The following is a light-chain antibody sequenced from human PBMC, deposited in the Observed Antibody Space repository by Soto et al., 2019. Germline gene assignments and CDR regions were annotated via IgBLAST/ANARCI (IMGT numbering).Light chain of an antibody. V-gene: IGKV1-39*01. CDR1: QNIGSF. CDR3: QQGSTTPIT. Sequence: DIQMTQSPSSLSSCIVDIVTITCRASQNIGSFLNWYQQKPGEAPRLLVYSAFRIQSGVPSRFNASGSGTDFTLSISSLQPEDFSTYYCQQGSTTPITFGLGTRLEIK. J-gene: IGKJ5*01. CDR2: SAF.